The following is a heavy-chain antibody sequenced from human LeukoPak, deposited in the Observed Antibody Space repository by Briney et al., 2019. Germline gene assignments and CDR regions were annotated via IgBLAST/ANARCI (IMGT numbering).Heavy chain of an antibody. J-gene: IGHJ4*02. Sequence: SETLSLTCTVSGGSISSYYWSWIRQPPGKGLEWIGYIYYSGSTNYNPSLKGRVTMTVDTSKNQFSLNLSSVAAADTAVYYCARGDYCSGGSCYSLPYFDYWGQGTLVTVSS. D-gene: IGHD2-15*01. CDR1: GGSISSYY. CDR3: ARGDYCSGGSCYSLPYFDY. V-gene: IGHV4-59*12. CDR2: IYYSGST.